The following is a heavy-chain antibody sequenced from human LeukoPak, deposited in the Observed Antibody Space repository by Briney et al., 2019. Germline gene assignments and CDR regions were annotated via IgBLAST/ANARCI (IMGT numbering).Heavy chain of an antibody. CDR1: GFTFSSYA. CDR3: AKTGGYTYGNFDY. V-gene: IGHV3-23*01. Sequence: PGGSLRLSCAASGFTFSSYAMSWVRQAPGKGLEWVSGSSGSGGTTDYADSVKGRFTISRDNSKNTLYLQMNSLRAGDTAVYYCAKTGGYTYGNFDYWGQGTLVIVSS. J-gene: IGHJ4*02. D-gene: IGHD5-18*01. CDR2: SSGSGGTT.